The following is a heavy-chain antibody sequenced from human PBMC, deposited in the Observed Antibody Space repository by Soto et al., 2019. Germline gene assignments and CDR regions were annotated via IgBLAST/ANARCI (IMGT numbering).Heavy chain of an antibody. CDR1: GGSISSSSYY. D-gene: IGHD6-19*01. Sequence: SEALPLTGTVSGGSISSSSYYWGLIRQPPGKGLEWIGSIYYSGSTYYNPSLKSRVTISVDTSKNQFSLKLSSVTAADTAVYYCAREGAVAGKKWFDPWGQGTLVTVSS. J-gene: IGHJ5*02. CDR3: AREGAVAGKKWFDP. CDR2: IYYSGST. V-gene: IGHV4-39*02.